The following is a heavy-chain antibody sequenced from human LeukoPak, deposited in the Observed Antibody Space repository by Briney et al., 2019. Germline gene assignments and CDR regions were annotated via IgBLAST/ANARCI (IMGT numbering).Heavy chain of an antibody. CDR3: AKDSAYYYDSTE. D-gene: IGHD3-22*01. CDR2: ISNDGSKK. Sequence: GGSLRLSCAASGFTFSSYAMHWVRQAPGKGLEWVAVISNDGSKKQYADSVKGRFTISRDNSKNTLYLQMNSLRAEDTAVYYCAKDSAYYYDSTEWGQGTLVTVSS. CDR1: GFTFSSYA. J-gene: IGHJ4*02. V-gene: IGHV3-30*04.